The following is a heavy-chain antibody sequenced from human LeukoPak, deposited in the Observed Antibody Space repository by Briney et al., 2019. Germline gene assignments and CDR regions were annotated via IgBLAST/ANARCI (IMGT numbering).Heavy chain of an antibody. CDR2: IYYSGST. CDR3: ASSYNWGYLDY. CDR1: GGSISSGGYY. D-gene: IGHD7-27*01. V-gene: IGHV4-31*03. Sequence: SETLSLTCTVSGGSISSGGYYWSWIRQHPGKGLEWIGYIYYSGSTYYNPSLKSRVTISVDTSKNQCSLKLSSVTAADTAVYYCASSYNWGYLDYWGQGTLVTVSS. J-gene: IGHJ4*02.